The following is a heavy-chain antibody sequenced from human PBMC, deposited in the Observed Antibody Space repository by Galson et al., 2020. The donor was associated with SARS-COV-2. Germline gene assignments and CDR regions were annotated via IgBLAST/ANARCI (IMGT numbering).Heavy chain of an antibody. V-gene: IGHV4-38-2*01. CDR3: ARQGVNMIVLVTVPGWFFDL. D-gene: IGHD2-21*02. CDR1: GYSVSTTNY. CDR2: IYPNGRT. Sequence: SETLSLTCAVSGYSVSTTNYWGWVRLAPGKGLEWIGSIYPNGRTYYNPSLERRATTSVDTSRNQFPLTLPSVTAANTAFYYCARQGVNMIVLVTVPGWFFDLWGRGTLVTVSS. J-gene: IGHJ2*01.